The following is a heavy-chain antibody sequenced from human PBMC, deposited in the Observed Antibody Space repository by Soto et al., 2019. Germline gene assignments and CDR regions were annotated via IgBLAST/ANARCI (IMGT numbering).Heavy chain of an antibody. CDR1: GGSISSGDYY. V-gene: IGHV4-30-4*01. J-gene: IGHJ6*02. D-gene: IGHD2-21*02. CDR3: ASGGAYCGGDCYDYYYYYGMDV. Sequence: QVQLQESGPGLVKPSQTLSLTCTVSGGSISSGDYYWSWIRQPPGKGLEWIGYIYYSGSTYYNPSLKSRVTISVDTSKNQFSLKLSSGTAADTAVYYCASGGAYCGGDCYDYYYYYGMDVWGQGTTVTVSS. CDR2: IYYSGST.